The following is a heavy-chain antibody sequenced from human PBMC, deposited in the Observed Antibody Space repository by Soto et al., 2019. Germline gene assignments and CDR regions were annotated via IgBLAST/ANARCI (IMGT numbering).Heavy chain of an antibody. D-gene: IGHD5-18*01. V-gene: IGHV3-30-3*01. Sequence: GGSLRLSCAASGFTFSGYAMHCVRQAPGKGLEWVAFISDDGTNKHYADSVRGRFTISRDNSKNTLSLQMDSLRPEDTAVYYCARPGRSRGLWLGPYYWGQGTQVTVSS. CDR2: ISDDGTNK. J-gene: IGHJ4*02. CDR3: ARPGRSRGLWLGPYY. CDR1: GFTFSGYA.